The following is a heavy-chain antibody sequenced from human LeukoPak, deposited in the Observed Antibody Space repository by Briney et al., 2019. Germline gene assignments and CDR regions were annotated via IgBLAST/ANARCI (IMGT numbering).Heavy chain of an antibody. Sequence: NTSEPLSLTCTVSGGYISGYYWSWIRQPAGKGLEWIGRIYTSGSTNYNPSLQSRVTISVDKSKNLFSLKLNSVTAADTAVYFCARGLSFDSWGQGTLVTVSS. CDR2: IYTSGST. CDR3: ARGLSFDS. V-gene: IGHV4-4*07. CDR1: GGYISGYY. D-gene: IGHD2/OR15-2a*01. J-gene: IGHJ4*02.